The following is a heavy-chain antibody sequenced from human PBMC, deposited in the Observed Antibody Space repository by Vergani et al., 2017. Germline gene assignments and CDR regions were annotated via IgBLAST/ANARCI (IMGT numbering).Heavy chain of an antibody. Sequence: EVQVVETGGGLVQPGGSLRLSCAASGFTVSSNYMSWVRQAPGKGLEWVSGIYSGSSTYYADSVKGRFIISIVNSKNTLYLQMNSLRTEDTAVYYCASCKDPGTFDDWGQGTLVTVSS. CDR3: ASCKDPGTFDD. CDR2: IYSGSST. J-gene: IGHJ4*02. V-gene: IGHV3-66*01. CDR1: GFTVSSNY. D-gene: IGHD2/OR15-2a*01.